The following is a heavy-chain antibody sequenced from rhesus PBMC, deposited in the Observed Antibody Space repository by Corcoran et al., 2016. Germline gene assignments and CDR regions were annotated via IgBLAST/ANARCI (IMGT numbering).Heavy chain of an antibody. V-gene: IGHV3-136*01. CDR2: ISDTGKTP. Sequence: EVQLVESGGGLVQPGGSLRLSCAASGFTFSSYDMSWVRQAPGKGLEWVSYISDTGKTPYYADSVKGRFTISRDNAKNSLSLQMSSLRAEDTAVYYCTSEFDGYFDYWGQGVLVTVSS. J-gene: IGHJ4*01. CDR1: GFTFSSYD. CDR3: TSEFDGYFDY.